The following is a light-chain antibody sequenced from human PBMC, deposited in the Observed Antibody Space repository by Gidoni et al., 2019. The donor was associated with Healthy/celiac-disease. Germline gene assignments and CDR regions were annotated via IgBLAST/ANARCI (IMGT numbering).Light chain of an antibody. CDR3: QVWDSSSDHPYV. CDR2: YDS. Sequence: SYVLTQPPSVSVAPGKTARITCGGNNIGSKSVHWYQQKPGQAPVLVIYYDSDRPSWSPERFSGSNSGNTATLTISRVEAGDEADYYCQVWDSSSDHPYVFGTGTKVTVL. J-gene: IGLJ1*01. V-gene: IGLV3-21*04. CDR1: NIGSKS.